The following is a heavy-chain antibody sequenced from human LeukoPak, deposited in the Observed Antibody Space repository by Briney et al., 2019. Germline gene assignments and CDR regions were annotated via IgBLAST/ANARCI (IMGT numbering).Heavy chain of an antibody. Sequence: GGSLRLSCAASGFTFSSDWMIWVRQAPGKGLEWVANIKPDEGEKYYVDSVKGRFTVSRDNAKNSLYLQMNSLRAEDTAVYYCAKDRSGCLDYWGQGTLVTVSS. CDR2: IKPDEGEK. V-gene: IGHV3-7*01. CDR1: GFTFSSDW. D-gene: IGHD3-10*01. CDR3: AKDRSGCLDY. J-gene: IGHJ4*02.